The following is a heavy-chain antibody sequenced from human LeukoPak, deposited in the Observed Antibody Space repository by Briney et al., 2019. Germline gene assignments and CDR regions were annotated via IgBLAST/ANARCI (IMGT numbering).Heavy chain of an antibody. J-gene: IGHJ3*02. CDR1: EFTFSTYA. D-gene: IGHD3-9*01. V-gene: IGHV3-30*04. Sequence: PGGSLRLSCAASEFTFSTYAMYWVRQAPGKGLEWVAVISSDGSNKYYAESVKGRLTISRDNSKNTLYLQMNSLRAEDTAVYYCARKAPFDDAFDIWGQGTMVSVSS. CDR2: ISSDGSNK. CDR3: ARKAPFDDAFDI.